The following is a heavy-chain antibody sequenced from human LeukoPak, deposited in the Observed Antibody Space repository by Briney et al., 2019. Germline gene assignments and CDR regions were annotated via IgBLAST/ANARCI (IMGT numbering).Heavy chain of an antibody. Sequence: SDTLSLTCTVSGGSISSHYWSWIRQPPGKGLEWIGYIYSSGTTKYNPSLMSRVTISVDTTKNQFSLRLNSVTAADTAVYYCARVSHYYDSSGYYYVRAFDIWGQGTMVTVSS. CDR2: IYSSGTT. D-gene: IGHD3-22*01. V-gene: IGHV4-59*11. J-gene: IGHJ3*02. CDR3: ARVSHYYDSSGYYYVRAFDI. CDR1: GGSISSHY.